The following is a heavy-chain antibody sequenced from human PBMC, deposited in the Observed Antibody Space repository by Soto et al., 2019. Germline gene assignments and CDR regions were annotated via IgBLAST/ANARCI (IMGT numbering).Heavy chain of an antibody. V-gene: IGHV1-69*06. D-gene: IGHD3-22*01. Sequence: GXSVKVSCKASGGTFSSYAISWVRQAPGQGLEWMGGIIPIFGTANYAQKFQGRVTITADKSTSTAYMELSSLRSEDTAVYYCARFKDSSGWIVHYGMDVWGQGTTVTVSS. J-gene: IGHJ6*02. CDR1: GGTFSSYA. CDR2: IIPIFGTA. CDR3: ARFKDSSGWIVHYGMDV.